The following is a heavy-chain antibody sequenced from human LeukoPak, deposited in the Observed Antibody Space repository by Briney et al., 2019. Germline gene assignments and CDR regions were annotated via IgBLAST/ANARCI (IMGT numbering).Heavy chain of an antibody. D-gene: IGHD6-19*01. J-gene: IGHJ4*02. V-gene: IGHV1-46*01. CDR1: GYTFTSYY. CDR2: VNPSGGTT. Sequence: ASVKVSCKASGYTFTSYYMHWVRQAPGQGLEWMGIVNPSGGTTSYAEKFQGRVTMTRDTSTSTVYMELSSLRSEDTAVYYCARYGSGALFDYWGQGTLVTVSS. CDR3: ARYGSGALFDY.